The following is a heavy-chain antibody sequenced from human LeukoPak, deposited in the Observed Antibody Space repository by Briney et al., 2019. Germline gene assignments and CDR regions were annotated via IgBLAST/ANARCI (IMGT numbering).Heavy chain of an antibody. Sequence: PGRSLRLSCTASGFTFGDYTMNWFRQAPGKGLEWVGFSRSKAYGGTAEYAASVKGRFTISRDDSKNIAYLQMNSLKTEDTAVYYCGSGSGWYSPDYWGQGTLVTVSS. V-gene: IGHV3-49*03. CDR2: SRSKAYGGTA. J-gene: IGHJ4*02. CDR1: GFTFGDYT. D-gene: IGHD6-19*01. CDR3: GSGSGWYSPDY.